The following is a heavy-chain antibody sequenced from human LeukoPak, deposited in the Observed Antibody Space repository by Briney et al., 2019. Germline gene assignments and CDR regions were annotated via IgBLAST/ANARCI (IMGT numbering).Heavy chain of an antibody. Sequence: GGSLRLSCAASGFTFSSYAMSWVRQAPGKGLEWVSAISGSGGGTYYADSVKGRFTISRDNSKNTLYLQMNSLRAEDTAVYYCAKGGAQWLVLYYFDYWGQGTLVTVSS. D-gene: IGHD6-19*01. CDR1: GFTFSSYA. CDR3: AKGGAQWLVLYYFDY. V-gene: IGHV3-23*01. J-gene: IGHJ4*02. CDR2: ISGSGGGT.